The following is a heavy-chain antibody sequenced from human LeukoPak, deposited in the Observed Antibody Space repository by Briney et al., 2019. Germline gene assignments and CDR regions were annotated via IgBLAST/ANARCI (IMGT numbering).Heavy chain of an antibody. Sequence: SETLSLTCTVAGGSISSYYWSWIRQPPGKGLEWVGYIYYSGSTNYNPSLKSRVTISVETSKNQFSLKLSSVTAADTAVYYCARDSYYYGSGSYYPFDYWGQGTLVTVSS. CDR1: GGSISSYY. CDR3: ARDSYYYGSGSYYPFDY. CDR2: IYYSGST. D-gene: IGHD3-10*01. J-gene: IGHJ4*02. V-gene: IGHV4-59*12.